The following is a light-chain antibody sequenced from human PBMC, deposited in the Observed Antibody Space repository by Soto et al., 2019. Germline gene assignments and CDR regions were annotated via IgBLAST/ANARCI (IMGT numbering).Light chain of an antibody. J-gene: IGLJ1*01. CDR1: SSDVGSSNG. CDR3: SSYTSSSTYV. CDR2: DVS. Sequence: QSVLTQPPSVSGSPGQSVTISCTGTSSDVGSSNGVSWYQQPPGTAPKLMIYDVSNRPSGVPDRFSGSKSGNTASLTISGLLAEDEADYYCSSYTSSSTYVFGTGTKLTVL. V-gene: IGLV2-18*02.